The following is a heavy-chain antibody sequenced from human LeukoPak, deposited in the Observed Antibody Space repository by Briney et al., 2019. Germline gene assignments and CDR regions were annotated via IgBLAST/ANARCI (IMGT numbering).Heavy chain of an antibody. CDR3: AKIRWQLLHNSYFDY. D-gene: IGHD1-26*01. CDR2: ISYDGSTE. Sequence: PGRSLRLSCAASGFPFSSYAMHWVRQAPGKGLEWVALISYDGSTEYYADSVKGRFTVSRDNSKNTLYLQMNSLRAEDTAVYFCAKIRWQLLHNSYFDYWGQGTLVTVSS. CDR1: GFPFSSYA. J-gene: IGHJ4*02. V-gene: IGHV3-30*18.